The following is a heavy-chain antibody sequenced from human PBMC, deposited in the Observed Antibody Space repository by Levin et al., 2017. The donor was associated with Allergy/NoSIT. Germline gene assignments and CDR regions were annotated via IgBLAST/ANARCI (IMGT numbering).Heavy chain of an antibody. D-gene: IGHD3-3*01. CDR1: KFTFSSYE. J-gene: IGHJ4*02. CDR2: IDHSGDDI. Sequence: GGSLRLSCVASKFTFSSYEFNWIRQAPGKGLEWVSYIDHSGDDIRYADSVKGRFTTSRDNAKNSLFLQMNNLRPEDTAVYYCARDSGFWDDDACRHFDSWGQGALVTVSS. V-gene: IGHV3-48*03. CDR3: ARDSGFWDDDACRHFDS.